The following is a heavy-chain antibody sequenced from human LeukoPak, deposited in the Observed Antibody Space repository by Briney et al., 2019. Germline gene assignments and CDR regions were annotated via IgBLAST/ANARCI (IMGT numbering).Heavy chain of an antibody. CDR2: TNSDGSST. Sequence: GGSLRLSCAASGFTFSSYWMHWVRHAPGKGLVWVSRTNSDGSSTSYADSVKGRFTISRDNAKNTLYLQMNSLRAEDTAVYYCARVPFDYYDSSGPFDYWGQGTLVTVSS. D-gene: IGHD3-22*01. V-gene: IGHV3-74*01. CDR3: ARVPFDYYDSSGPFDY. J-gene: IGHJ4*02. CDR1: GFTFSSYW.